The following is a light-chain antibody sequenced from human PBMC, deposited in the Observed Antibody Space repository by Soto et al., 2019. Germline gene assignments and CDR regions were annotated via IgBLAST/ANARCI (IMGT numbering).Light chain of an antibody. V-gene: IGLV2-14*01. CDR1: SSDVGGYNY. J-gene: IGLJ2*01. Sequence: QSALTQPASVSGSPGQSITISCTGTSSDVGGYNYVSWYQQHPGIAPKLLIYDVTNRPSGVSNRFSGSKSGNTASLTISGLQAEDEADYYCSSYTSSSTLVFGGGTKVTVL. CDR2: DVT. CDR3: SSYTSSSTLV.